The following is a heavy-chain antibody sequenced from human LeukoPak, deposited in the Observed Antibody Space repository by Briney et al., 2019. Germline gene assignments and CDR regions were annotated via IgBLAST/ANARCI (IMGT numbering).Heavy chain of an antibody. CDR2: ISYDGSNK. Sequence: GGSLRLSCAASGFTFSSYAMHWVRQAPGKGLEWVAVISYDGSNKYYADSVKGRFTISRDNSKNTLYLQMNSLRAEDTAVYYCARAYSSGWYIEGYYYGMDVWGQGTTVTVSS. V-gene: IGHV3-30-3*01. D-gene: IGHD6-19*01. CDR3: ARAYSSGWYIEGYYYGMDV. CDR1: GFTFSSYA. J-gene: IGHJ6*02.